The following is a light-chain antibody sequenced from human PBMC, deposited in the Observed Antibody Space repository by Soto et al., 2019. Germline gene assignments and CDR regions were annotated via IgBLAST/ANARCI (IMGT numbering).Light chain of an antibody. CDR1: SSDVGSYNL. V-gene: IGLV2-23*02. CDR2: ELS. J-gene: IGLJ3*02. CDR3: CSYAISSTWV. Sequence: QSVLTQPASVSGSPGRSITISCTGTSSDVGSYNLVSWYQQHPGKAPKLMIYELSKRPSGVSNRFSGSKSGNTASLTISGLQAEDEADYYCCSYAISSTWVFGGGTKLTVL.